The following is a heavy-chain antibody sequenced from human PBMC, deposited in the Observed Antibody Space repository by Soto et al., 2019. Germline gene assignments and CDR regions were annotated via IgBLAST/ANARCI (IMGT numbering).Heavy chain of an antibody. V-gene: IGHV4-34*01. CDR1: GGSFSGYY. CDR2: IAHSGST. Sequence: QVQLQQWGAGLLKPSDTLSLTCALSGGSFSGYYWSWIRQPPGKGLGWIGEIAHSGSTNYNPSFKRRVTISLDTSKAQFSRKLSAVTAADTAVYYCARGPYGSGIRSPYYNYYMDVWGKGTTVTVSS. CDR3: ARGPYGSGIRSPYYNYYMDV. D-gene: IGHD3-10*01. J-gene: IGHJ6*03.